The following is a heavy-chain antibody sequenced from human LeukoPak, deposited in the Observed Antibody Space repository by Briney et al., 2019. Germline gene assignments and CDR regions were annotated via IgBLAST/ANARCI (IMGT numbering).Heavy chain of an antibody. J-gene: IGHJ6*04. D-gene: IGHD2-15*01. CDR2: MNPNSGNT. Sequence: ASVKVSCKASGYTFTSYDINWVRQATGQGLEWMGWMNPNSGNTGYAQKFQGRVTMTRNTSISTAYMELSSLRSEDTAVYYCARDQGYCSGGSCYSREYDYYYGMDVWGKGTTVTVSS. CDR3: ARDQGYCSGGSCYSREYDYYYGMDV. CDR1: GYTFTSYD. V-gene: IGHV1-8*01.